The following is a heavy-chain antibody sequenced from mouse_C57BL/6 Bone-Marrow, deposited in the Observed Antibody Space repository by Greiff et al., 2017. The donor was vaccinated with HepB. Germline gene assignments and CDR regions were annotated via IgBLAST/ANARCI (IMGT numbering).Heavy chain of an antibody. V-gene: IGHV14-3*01. D-gene: IGHD2-5*01. Sequence: EVKLQESVAELVRPGASVKLSCTASGFNFKNTYMHWVKQRPEQGLEWIGRIDPANGNTKYAPKFKGKATITADTSSNTAYLQLSTLTSEDTAIYYCAIYSSNYGGDYWGQGTTLTVSS. J-gene: IGHJ2*01. CDR2: IDPANGNT. CDR3: AIYSSNYGGDY. CDR1: GFNFKNTY.